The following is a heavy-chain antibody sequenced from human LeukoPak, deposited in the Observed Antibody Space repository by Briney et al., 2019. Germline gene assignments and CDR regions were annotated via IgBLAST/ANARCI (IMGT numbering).Heavy chain of an antibody. Sequence: GGSLRLSCAASGFTFDDYAMHWVRQAAGKGLEWVSGISWNSGSIGYADSVKGRFTISRDNAKNSLYLQMNSLRAEDTALYYCAKDILYDSSGTNGPGAFDIWGQGTMVTVSS. D-gene: IGHD3-22*01. V-gene: IGHV3-9*01. CDR3: AKDILYDSSGTNGPGAFDI. CDR2: ISWNSGSI. J-gene: IGHJ3*02. CDR1: GFTFDDYA.